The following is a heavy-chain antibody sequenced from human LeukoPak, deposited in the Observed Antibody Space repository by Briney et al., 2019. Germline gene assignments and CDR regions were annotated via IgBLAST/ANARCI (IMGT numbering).Heavy chain of an antibody. D-gene: IGHD5-24*01. CDR1: GYSISSGYY. CDR3: ARVEMATTYYYYYYMDV. CDR2: IHHSGTT. J-gene: IGHJ6*03. V-gene: IGHV4-38-2*02. Sequence: SETLSLTCTVSGYSISSGYYWGWIRKPPGKGLEWIGSIHHSGTTYYNPSLKSRVTISVDTSKNQFSLKLSSVTAADTAVYYCARVEMATTYYYYYYMDVWGRGTTVTISS.